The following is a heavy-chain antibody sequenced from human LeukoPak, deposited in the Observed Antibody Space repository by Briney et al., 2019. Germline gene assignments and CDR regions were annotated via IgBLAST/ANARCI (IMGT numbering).Heavy chain of an antibody. CDR1: GGTFSSYA. CDR3: ARDCSGGSCYDVYYYYYGMDV. Sequence: SVTVSCKASGGTFSSYAISWVRQAPGQGLEWMGRIIPILGIANYAQKFQGRVTITADKSTSTAYMELSSLRSEDTAVYYCARDCSGGSCYDVYYYYYGMDVWGQGTTVTVSS. J-gene: IGHJ6*02. D-gene: IGHD2-15*01. V-gene: IGHV1-69*04. CDR2: IIPILGIA.